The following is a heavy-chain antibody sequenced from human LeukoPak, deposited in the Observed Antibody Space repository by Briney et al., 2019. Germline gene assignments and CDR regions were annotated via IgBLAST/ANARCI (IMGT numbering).Heavy chain of an antibody. V-gene: IGHV3-21*01. D-gene: IGHD6-25*01. CDR1: GFTFTSHS. CDR3: ARESSESFDI. Sequence: GGSLSLSWAASGFTFTSHSMNWVRPAPGGGQEWVSSIGSRSPFIYYADSVKGRFTISRDNAKNSLYLQMNSLRAEDTAVYYCARESSESFDIWGQGTMVTVSS. J-gene: IGHJ3*02. CDR2: IGSRSPFI.